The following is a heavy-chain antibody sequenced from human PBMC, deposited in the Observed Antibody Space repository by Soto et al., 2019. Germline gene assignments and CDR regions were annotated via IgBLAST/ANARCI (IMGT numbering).Heavy chain of an antibody. CDR3: ARGVYYYDSSGYSALGY. CDR1: GGTFRSYA. Sequence: SVKVSCKASGGTFRSYAISWVRQAPGQGFEWMGGIIPIFGTANYAQKFQGRVTITADESTSTAYMELSSLRSEDTAVYYCARGVYYYDSSGYSALGYWGQGTLVTVSS. V-gene: IGHV1-69*13. CDR2: IIPIFGTA. D-gene: IGHD3-22*01. J-gene: IGHJ4*02.